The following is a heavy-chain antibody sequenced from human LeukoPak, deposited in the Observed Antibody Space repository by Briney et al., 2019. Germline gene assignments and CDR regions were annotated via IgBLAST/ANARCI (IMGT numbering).Heavy chain of an antibody. J-gene: IGHJ5*02. CDR1: GGSFSGYY. CDR3: ARAPGGEQWLANLGRRDNWFDP. D-gene: IGHD6-19*01. V-gene: IGHV4-34*01. CDR2: INHSGST. Sequence: PSETLSLTCAVYGGSFSGYYWSWTRQPPGKGLEWIGEINHSGSTNYNPSLKSRVTISVDTSKNQFSLKLSSVTAADTAVYYCARAPGGEQWLANLGRRDNWFDPWGQGTLVTVSS.